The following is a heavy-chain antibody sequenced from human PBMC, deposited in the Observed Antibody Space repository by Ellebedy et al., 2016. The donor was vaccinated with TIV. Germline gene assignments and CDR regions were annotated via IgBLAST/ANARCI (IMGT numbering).Heavy chain of an antibody. V-gene: IGHV3-13*04. J-gene: IGHJ3*02. CDR3: AKIANYGAFDI. CDR1: GFTFSSYD. D-gene: IGHD4/OR15-4a*01. CDR2: IGTAGDT. Sequence: GESLKISXAASGFTFSSYDMHWVRQATGKGLEWVSAIGTAGDTYYPGSVKGRFTISRENAKNSLYLQMNSLRAEDTALYYCAKIANYGAFDIWGQGTMVTVSS.